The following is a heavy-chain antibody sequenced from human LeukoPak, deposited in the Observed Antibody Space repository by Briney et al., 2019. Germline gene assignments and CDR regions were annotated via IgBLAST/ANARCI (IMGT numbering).Heavy chain of an antibody. Sequence: PSETLSLTCAVSGGSISSGGYSWSWIRQPPGKGLEWIGYIYHSGSTYYNPSLKSRVTISVDRSKNQFSLKLSSVTAADTAVYYCARYIKQLVVFDYWGQGTLVTVSS. D-gene: IGHD6-6*01. V-gene: IGHV4-30-2*01. CDR2: IYHSGST. CDR3: ARYIKQLVVFDY. J-gene: IGHJ4*02. CDR1: GGSISSGGYS.